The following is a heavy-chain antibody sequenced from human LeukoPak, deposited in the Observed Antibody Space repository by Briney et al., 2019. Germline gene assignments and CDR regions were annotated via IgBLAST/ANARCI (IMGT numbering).Heavy chain of an antibody. V-gene: IGHV3-48*01. CDR3: ARDQYYYGSGSYWGIDY. J-gene: IGHJ4*02. D-gene: IGHD3-10*01. CDR2: ISGSSSTI. CDR1: GFTFNTYG. Sequence: GGSLRLSCAASGFTFNTYGMSWVRQAPGKGLEWVSGISGSSSTIYYADSVKGRFTISRDNAKNSLYLQMNSLRAEDTAVYYCARDQYYYGSGSYWGIDYWGQGTLVTVSS.